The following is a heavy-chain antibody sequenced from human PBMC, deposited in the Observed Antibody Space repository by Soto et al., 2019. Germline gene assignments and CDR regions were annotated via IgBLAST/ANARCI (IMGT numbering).Heavy chain of an antibody. Sequence: QVHLVQSGAEVKKPGSSVKVSCKTSGGSFNNYAVSWVRQAPGQGLEWMGGIIPNFDTPNYAQKFQDGVTIIADESTSTVYMELRSLRSNDTAVYYCAVAMVREILIFESSGLHVWGQGTTVIVSS. V-gene: IGHV1-69*01. J-gene: IGHJ6*02. D-gene: IGHD3-10*01. CDR3: AVAMVREILIFESSGLHV. CDR2: IIPNFDTP. CDR1: GGSFNNYA.